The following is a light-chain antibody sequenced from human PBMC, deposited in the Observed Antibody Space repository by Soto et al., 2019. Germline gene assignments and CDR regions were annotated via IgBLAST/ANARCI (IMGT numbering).Light chain of an antibody. CDR3: GTRDGRLSGYV. CDR1: SSNIGNNY. J-gene: IGLJ1*01. CDR2: ANN. Sequence: QSVLTQSPSVSAAPGQKVTISGAGSSSNIGNNYVSWYQQLPGTAPKRLMYANNKRPSGIPDRFSGSKSGTSATIGITGLQTEDQADYYGGTRDGRLSGYVFGTGTKLTVL. V-gene: IGLV1-51*01.